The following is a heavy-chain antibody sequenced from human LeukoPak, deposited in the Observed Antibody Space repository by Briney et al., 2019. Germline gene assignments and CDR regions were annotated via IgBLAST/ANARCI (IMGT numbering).Heavy chain of an antibody. Sequence: GGSLRLSCAASGFTFSSYAMSGVRQAPGEGLEWVSAISGSGGSTYYADSVKGRFTISRDNSKNTLYLQMNSLRAEDTAVYYCAKDPSAWFGELLYFDYWGQGTLVTVSS. CDR3: AKDPSAWFGELLYFDY. V-gene: IGHV3-23*01. D-gene: IGHD3-10*01. CDR1: GFTFSSYA. J-gene: IGHJ4*02. CDR2: ISGSGGST.